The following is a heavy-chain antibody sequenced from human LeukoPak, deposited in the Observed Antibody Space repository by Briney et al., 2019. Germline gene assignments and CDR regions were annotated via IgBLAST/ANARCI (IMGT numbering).Heavy chain of an antibody. CDR3: ARAAGGSGDAFDI. V-gene: IGHV3-48*02. J-gene: IGHJ3*02. Sequence: GGSLRLSCAASGFVFSSYSMPWVRQAPGKRLEWISYISSSGTSTYYADSVKGRFTISRDNAKNLLYLQMNSLRDEDTAVYYCARAAGGSGDAFDIWGQGTMVTVSS. CDR1: GFVFSSYS. CDR2: ISSSGTST. D-gene: IGHD3-16*01.